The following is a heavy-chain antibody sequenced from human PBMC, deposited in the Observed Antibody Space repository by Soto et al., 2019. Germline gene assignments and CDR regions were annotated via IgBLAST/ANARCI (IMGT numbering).Heavy chain of an antibody. D-gene: IGHD4-17*01. Sequence: ESGGGVVPPGASLRLSCAASGFTFSTFGMHWVRQTPGKGLEWVAVISYDVNNKVYADSVKGRFTISRDNFKNTVDLVMNNLKVDDTAVYYCAKDLQAYGDYDYYCYGLDVWGQGATVSVSS. V-gene: IGHV3-30*18. J-gene: IGHJ6*02. CDR2: ISYDVNNK. CDR1: GFTFSTFG. CDR3: AKDLQAYGDYDYYCYGLDV.